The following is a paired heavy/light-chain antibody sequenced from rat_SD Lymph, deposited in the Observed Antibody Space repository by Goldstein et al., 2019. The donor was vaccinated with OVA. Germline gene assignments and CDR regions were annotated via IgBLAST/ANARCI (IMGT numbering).Light chain of an antibody. V-gene: IGKV14S1*01. CDR3: LQYKQYPLT. CDR2: YAT. CDR1: QDIGND. Sequence: DIQMTQSPSSMSASLGDRVTITCQASQDIGNDLIWFQQKPGKSPRRVIYYATNLANGVPSRFSGSRSGSDYSLTIISLESEDMADYHCLQYKQYPLTFGSGTKVEIK. J-gene: IGKJ5*01.
Heavy chain of an antibody. CDR1: GLSLTSNS. Sequence: QVQLKESGPGLVQPSQTLSLTCTVSGLSLTSNSVSWIRQPPGKGLEWMGVIWSNGGTDYNSAIKFRLSISRDTSRSQVFLRMNSLQTEDTAMYFCARYYRDGYGPNWYFDFWGPGTMVTVSS. CDR2: IWSNGGT. D-gene: IGHD1-12*03. V-gene: IGHV2-47*01. CDR3: ARYYRDGYGPNWYFDF. J-gene: IGHJ1*01.